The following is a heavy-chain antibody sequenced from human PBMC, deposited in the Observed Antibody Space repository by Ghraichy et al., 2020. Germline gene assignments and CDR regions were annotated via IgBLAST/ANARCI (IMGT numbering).Heavy chain of an antibody. D-gene: IGHD1-26*01. Sequence: SETLSLTCTVSGASIISPTDYWGWIRQPPGKGLEWIGSISHSGSIYYSPSLKSRLFISVDMSKNQFSVKLSSVTAADTALYYCVKSLGIVGATTPAFDVWGQGTMVTVFS. J-gene: IGHJ3*01. V-gene: IGHV4-39*01. CDR3: VKSLGIVGATTPAFDV. CDR1: GASIISPTDY. CDR2: ISHSGSI.